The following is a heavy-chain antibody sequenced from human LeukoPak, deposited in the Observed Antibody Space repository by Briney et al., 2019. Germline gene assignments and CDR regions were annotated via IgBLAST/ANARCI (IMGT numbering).Heavy chain of an antibody. D-gene: IGHD2-2*01. CDR1: GYTFTSYG. V-gene: IGHV1-18*01. CDR2: ISAYNGNT. J-gene: IGHJ4*02. CDR3: ARVEGIVVVPAAQFDY. Sequence: ASVKVSCKASGYTFTSYGISWVRQAPGQGLEWMGWISAYNGNTNYAQKLQGRVTMTTDTSTSTAYMELRSLRSDDPAVYYCARVEGIVVVPAAQFDYWGQGTLVTVSS.